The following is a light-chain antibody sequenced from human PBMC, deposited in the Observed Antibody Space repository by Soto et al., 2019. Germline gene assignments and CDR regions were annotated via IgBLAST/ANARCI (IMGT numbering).Light chain of an antibody. J-gene: IGKJ1*01. CDR1: QTMTNY. CDR2: LVS. Sequence: IQMTQSPSSLSASVGDRVTITCRTSQTMTNYLNWYQHKPGKAPKLLIYLVSNLQSGVPSRFSGSGSGTDFSLTISSLQPEDVATYYCQQTHIWPWTFGQGTTVDI. CDR3: QQTHIWPWT. V-gene: IGKV1-39*01.